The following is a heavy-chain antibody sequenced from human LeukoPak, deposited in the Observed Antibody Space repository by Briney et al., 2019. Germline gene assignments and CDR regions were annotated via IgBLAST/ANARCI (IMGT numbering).Heavy chain of an antibody. J-gene: IGHJ4*02. V-gene: IGHV4-61*02. CDR1: GGSISSGSYY. D-gene: IGHD3-22*01. CDR2: IYTSGST. CDR3: ARGYYYDSSGYYYPFDY. Sequence: SETLSLTCTVSGGSISSGSYYWSWIRPPAGKGLEWIGRIYTSGSTNYYPSLNSPVSISVDTSKNQFSLKLSSVTAADTAVYYWARGYYYDSSGYYYPFDYGGQGTLVTVSS.